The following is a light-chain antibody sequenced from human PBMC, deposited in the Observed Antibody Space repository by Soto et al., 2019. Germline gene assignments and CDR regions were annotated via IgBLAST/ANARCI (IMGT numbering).Light chain of an antibody. J-gene: IGLJ3*02. CDR3: AAWDDSLKAVL. CDR1: TSNIGTNT. V-gene: IGLV1-44*01. Sequence: QSVLTQSPSASGTPGQRVSISCSGSTSNIGTNTVSWYQHVPGTAPKLLIYSNDQRPSAVPGRFSGSKSGTSASLAISGLLSGDEANYYCAAWDDSLKAVLFGGGTKLTVL. CDR2: SND.